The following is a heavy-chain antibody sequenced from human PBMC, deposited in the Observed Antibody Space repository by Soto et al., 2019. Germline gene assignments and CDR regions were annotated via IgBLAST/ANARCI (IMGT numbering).Heavy chain of an antibody. D-gene: IGHD2-2*01. CDR3: ARAAMEYWFDP. CDR2: IYYSGST. J-gene: IGHJ5*02. V-gene: IGHV4-31*03. CDR1: GGSISSGGYY. Sequence: QVQLQESGPGLVKPSQTLSLTCTVSGGSISSGGYYWSWIRQHPGQGLEWIGYIYYSGSTYYNPALKSRVTISVDTSKNQFSLKLSSLTAADTAVYYCARAAMEYWFDPWGQGTLVTVSS.